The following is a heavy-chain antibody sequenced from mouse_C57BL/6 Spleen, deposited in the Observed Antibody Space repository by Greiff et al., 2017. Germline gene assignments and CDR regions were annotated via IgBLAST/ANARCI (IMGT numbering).Heavy chain of an antibody. V-gene: IGHV5-4*01. D-gene: IGHD1-1*01. Sequence: EVQGVESGGGLVKPGGSLKLSCAASGFTFSSYAMSWVRQTPEKRLEWVATISDGGSYTYYPDNVQGRFTISRENAKKNLYLQMSHLKAEETARYYCARVGSSYDYAMDDWGQGTAGTVSS. CDR3: ARVGSSYDYAMDD. CDR2: ISDGGSYT. J-gene: IGHJ4*01. CDR1: GFTFSSYA.